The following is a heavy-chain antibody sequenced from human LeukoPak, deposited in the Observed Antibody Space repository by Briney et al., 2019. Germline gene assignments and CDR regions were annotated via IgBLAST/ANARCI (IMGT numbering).Heavy chain of an antibody. V-gene: IGHV3-21*01. CDR2: VSSSSYM. D-gene: IGHD3-10*01. J-gene: IGHJ4*02. CDR1: GFTFSSYS. Sequence: GGSLRLSCAASGFTFSSYSMNWVRQAPGKGLEWVSSVSSSSYMYYADSVKGRFTISRDNAKNSLYLQMNSLRAEDTAVYYCAKGKNTGSYLSHVDYWGQGTLVTVSS. CDR3: AKGKNTGSYLSHVDY.